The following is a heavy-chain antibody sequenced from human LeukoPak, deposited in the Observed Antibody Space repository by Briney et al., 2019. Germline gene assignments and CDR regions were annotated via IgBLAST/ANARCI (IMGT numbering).Heavy chain of an antibody. CDR2: IYYSGST. J-gene: IGHJ5*02. CDR1: GGSISSGSYY. CDR3: ARAASSSPRKYNWFDP. D-gene: IGHD6-6*01. V-gene: IGHV4-39*07. Sequence: SETLSLTCTVSGGSISSGSYYWGWIRQPPGKGLEWIGSIYYSGSTYYNPSLKSRVTISVDTSKNQFSLKLSSVTAADTAVYYCARAASSSPRKYNWFDPWGQGTLVTVSS.